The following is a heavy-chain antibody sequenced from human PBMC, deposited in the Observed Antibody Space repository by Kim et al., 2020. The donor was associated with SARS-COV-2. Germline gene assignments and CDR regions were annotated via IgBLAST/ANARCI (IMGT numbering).Heavy chain of an antibody. CDR2: IYTSGST. D-gene: IGHD5-18*01. CDR1: GGSISSGSYY. Sequence: SETLSLTCTVSGGSISSGSYYWSWIRQPAGKGLEWIGRIYTSGSTNYNPSLKSRVTISVDTSKNQFSLKLSSVTAADTAVYYCARKGPGYSYGAAWSYYYGMDVWGQGTTVTVSS. V-gene: IGHV4-61*02. CDR3: ARKGPGYSYGAAWSYYYGMDV. J-gene: IGHJ6*02.